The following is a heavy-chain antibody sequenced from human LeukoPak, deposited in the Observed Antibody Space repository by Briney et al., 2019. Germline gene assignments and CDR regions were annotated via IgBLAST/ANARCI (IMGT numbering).Heavy chain of an antibody. Sequence: GGSLRLSCAASGFTVSSNYMSWVRQAPGKGLEWVSVIYSAGNTYYADSVKGRFTISRDNSKNTLYLQMNSLRAEDTAVYYCARDSYYSYYMDVWGKGTTVTVSS. V-gene: IGHV3-53*01. CDR1: GFTVSSNY. J-gene: IGHJ6*03. CDR3: ARDSYYSYYMDV. CDR2: IYSAGNT.